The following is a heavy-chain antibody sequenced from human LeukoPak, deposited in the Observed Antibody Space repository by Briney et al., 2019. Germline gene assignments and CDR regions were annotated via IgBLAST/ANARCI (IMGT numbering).Heavy chain of an antibody. CDR3: ARVRRGDYYYMDV. D-gene: IGHD1-26*01. CDR1: GFTFSDHY. Sequence: GGSLRLSCAASGFTFSDHYMDWVRQAPGKGLEWVGRPGNTANTYTTKYAASVKGRFTISRDDSKNSLYLQMNSLKTEDTAVYHCARVRRGDYYYMDVWGKGTTVTVSS. J-gene: IGHJ6*03. V-gene: IGHV3-72*01. CDR2: PGNTANTYTT.